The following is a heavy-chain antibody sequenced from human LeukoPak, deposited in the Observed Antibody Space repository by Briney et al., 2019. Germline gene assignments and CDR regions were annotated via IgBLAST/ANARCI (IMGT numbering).Heavy chain of an antibody. Sequence: PGGSLRLSCAASGFTFSRYSMNWVRQAPGKGLEWISYISSSSTSRYYADSVKGRLTISRDNAKNSLYLQMNSLRDEDTAVYYCARDWEQLSDWGQGTLVTVSS. J-gene: IGHJ4*02. CDR1: GFTFSRYS. D-gene: IGHD6-6*01. CDR3: ARDWEQLSD. V-gene: IGHV3-48*02. CDR2: ISSSSTSR.